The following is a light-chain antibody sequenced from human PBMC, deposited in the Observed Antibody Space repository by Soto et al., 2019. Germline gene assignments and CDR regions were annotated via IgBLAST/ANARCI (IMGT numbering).Light chain of an antibody. V-gene: IGLV2-14*01. Sequence: QSVLTQPASVSGSPGQSITLSCTGTSSDIGGYDYVSWYQRHPGKAPKLNRFSGSKSGNTASLTISGLQAEDEADYYCTSYASGSSHVVFGGGTKLTVL. J-gene: IGLJ2*01. CDR3: TSYASGSSHVV. CDR1: SSDIGGYDY.